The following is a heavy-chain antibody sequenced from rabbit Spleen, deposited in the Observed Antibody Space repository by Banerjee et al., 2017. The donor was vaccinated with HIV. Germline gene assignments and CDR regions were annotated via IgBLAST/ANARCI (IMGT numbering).Heavy chain of an antibody. CDR1: GFSFSNSYY. Sequence: QSLEESGGDLVKPGASLTLTCTASGFSFSNSYYMCWVRQAPGKGLEWIACIYAGSSDYIYSATWAKGRFTISTTSSTTVTLQMTSLTAADTATYFCARDLAGAIGWNFYLWGQGTLVTVS. D-gene: IGHD4-1*01. J-gene: IGHJ3*01. V-gene: IGHV1S40*01. CDR3: ARDLAGAIGWNFYL. CDR2: IYAGSSDYI.